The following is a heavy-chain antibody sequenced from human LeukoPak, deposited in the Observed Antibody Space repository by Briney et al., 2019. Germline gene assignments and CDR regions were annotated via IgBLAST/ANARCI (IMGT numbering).Heavy chain of an antibody. CDR1: GGSISSGGYS. D-gene: IGHD3-3*01. J-gene: IGHJ5*02. Sequence: SETLSLTCAVSGGSISSGGYSWSWIRQPPGKGLKWIGYIYHSGSTYYNPSLKSRVTISVDRSKNQFSLKLSSVTAADTAVYYCARGDYRSGSPFDPWGQGTLVTVSS. CDR2: IYHSGST. V-gene: IGHV4-30-2*01. CDR3: ARGDYRSGSPFDP.